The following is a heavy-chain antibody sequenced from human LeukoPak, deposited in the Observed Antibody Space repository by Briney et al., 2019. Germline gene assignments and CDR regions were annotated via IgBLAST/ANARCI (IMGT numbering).Heavy chain of an antibody. J-gene: IGHJ4*02. Sequence: PGGSLRLSCAASGFTFSSYAMSWVRQAPEKGLEWGSPISGSGGGTYCADSVKGRFTISRDDSKNTLYLQMNSLRAEDTAVYYCVKDLGRYRNNCFDYWGQGTLVTVSS. D-gene: IGHD1-26*01. CDR3: VKDLGRYRNNCFDY. CDR1: GFTFSSYA. CDR2: ISGSGGGT. V-gene: IGHV3-23*01.